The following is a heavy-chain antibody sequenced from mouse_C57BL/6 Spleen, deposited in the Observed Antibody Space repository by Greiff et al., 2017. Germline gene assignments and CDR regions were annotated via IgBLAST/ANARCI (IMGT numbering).Heavy chain of an antibody. J-gene: IGHJ3*01. V-gene: IGHV1-62-2*01. CDR2: FYPGSGSI. D-gene: IGHD2-1*01. CDR3: ARHEDRGNGFAY. CDR1: GYTFTEYT. Sequence: QVQLQQSGAELVKPGASVKLSCKASGYTFTEYTIHWVKQRSGQGLEWIGWFYPGSGSIKDNEKFKDKATLTADKSSSTVYMELRRLASDDSAVYFSARHEDRGNGFAYWGQGTLVTVSA.